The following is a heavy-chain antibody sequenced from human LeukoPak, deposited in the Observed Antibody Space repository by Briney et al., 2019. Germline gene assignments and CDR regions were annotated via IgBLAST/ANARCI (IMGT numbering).Heavy chain of an antibody. CDR1: GGSISSYY. CDR3: ARAPVSGYDSGVIFDY. CDR2: IYYSGST. Sequence: SETLSLTCTVSGGSISSYYWSWIRQPPGKGLEWIGYIYYSGSTNYNPSLKSRVTISVDTSKNQFSLKLSSVTAADTAVYYCARAPVSGYDSGVIFDYWGQGTLVTVSS. D-gene: IGHD5-12*01. V-gene: IGHV4-59*08. J-gene: IGHJ4*02.